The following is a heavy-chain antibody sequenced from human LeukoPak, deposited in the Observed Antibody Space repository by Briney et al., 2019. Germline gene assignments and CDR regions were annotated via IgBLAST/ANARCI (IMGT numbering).Heavy chain of an antibody. J-gene: IGHJ5*02. D-gene: IGHD2-8*01. CDR3: ARVAGSNDWFDP. Sequence: SETLSLTCTVSGGSISSGGYYWSWIRQHPGKGLEWIGYIYYSGSTYYNPSLKSRVTISVDTSKNQFSLKLSSVTAADTAVYYCARVAGSNDWFDPWGQGTLVTVSS. CDR1: GGSISSGGYY. CDR2: IYYSGST. V-gene: IGHV4-31*03.